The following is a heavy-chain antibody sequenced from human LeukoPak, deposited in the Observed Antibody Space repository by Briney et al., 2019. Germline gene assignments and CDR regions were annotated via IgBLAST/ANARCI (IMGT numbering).Heavy chain of an antibody. CDR2: ISGSGGST. CDR1: GFTFSSYA. J-gene: IGHJ4*02. V-gene: IGHV3-23*01. CDR3: AKLGSSSWPLRRPFNY. Sequence: GGSLRLSCAASGFTFSSYAMSWVRQAPGKGLEWVSAISGSGGSTYYADSVKDRFTISRDNSKNTLYLQMNSLRAEDTAVYYCAKLGSSSWPLRRPFNYWGQGTLVTVSS. D-gene: IGHD6-13*01.